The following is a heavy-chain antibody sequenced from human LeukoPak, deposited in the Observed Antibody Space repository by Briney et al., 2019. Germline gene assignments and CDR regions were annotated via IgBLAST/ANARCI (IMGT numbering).Heavy chain of an antibody. Sequence: SVKVSCKASGGTFSSYAISSVRQAPGQGLEWMGRIIPIFGTANYAQKFQGRVTITTDESTSTAYMELSSLRSEDTAVYYCARAAAGTEGYFDYWGQGTLVTVSS. D-gene: IGHD6-13*01. J-gene: IGHJ4*02. CDR1: GGTFSSYA. CDR3: ARAAAGTEGYFDY. V-gene: IGHV1-69*05. CDR2: IIPIFGTA.